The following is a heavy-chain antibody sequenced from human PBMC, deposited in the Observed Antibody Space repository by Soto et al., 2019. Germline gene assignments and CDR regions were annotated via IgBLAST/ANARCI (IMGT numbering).Heavy chain of an antibody. Sequence: TGGSLRLSCAASGFTFSSYGMHWVRQAPGKGLEWVAVIWYDGSNKYYADSVKGRFTISRDNSKNTLYLQMNSLKTEDTAVYYCTTNQVTGHKPHWGQGTLVTVSS. CDR2: IWYDGSNK. D-gene: IGHD3-9*01. J-gene: IGHJ4*02. CDR3: TTNQVTGHKPH. V-gene: IGHV3-33*01. CDR1: GFTFSSYG.